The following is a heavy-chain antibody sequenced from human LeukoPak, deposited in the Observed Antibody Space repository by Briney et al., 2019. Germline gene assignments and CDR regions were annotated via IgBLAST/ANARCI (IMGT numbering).Heavy chain of an antibody. V-gene: IGHV3-11*04. J-gene: IGHJ4*02. D-gene: IGHD4-17*01. CDR3: VRRDYAGTSLDY. Sequence: PGGSLTLSCAASGFIFSDYYMSWIRQAPGKGLEWLSYISRFGDTIHYADSVRGRFTISRDNAKKSLSLEMNSLRAEDTAVYYCVRRDYAGTSLDYWGQGTPVTVSS. CDR2: ISRFGDTI. CDR1: GFIFSDYY.